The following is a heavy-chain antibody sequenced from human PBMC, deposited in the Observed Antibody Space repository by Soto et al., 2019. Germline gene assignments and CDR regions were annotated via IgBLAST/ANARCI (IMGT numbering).Heavy chain of an antibody. J-gene: IGHJ4*02. CDR1: GGTFTSYA. D-gene: IGHD3-3*01. V-gene: IGHV1-69*01. Sequence: QVQLVQSGAEVKKPGSSVKVSCKASGGTFTSYAISWVRQAPGQGLEWMGGLIPIFGTTNYAQKFQGRVTITADESTSTAYMELSRLRSEDTAVYYCARSAPLGFLESLLSAAVFDYWGQGTLVTVSS. CDR3: ARSAPLGFLESLLSAAVFDY. CDR2: LIPIFGTT.